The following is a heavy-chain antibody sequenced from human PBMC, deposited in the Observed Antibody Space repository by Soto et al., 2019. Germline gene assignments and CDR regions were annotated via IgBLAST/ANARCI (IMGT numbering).Heavy chain of an antibody. CDR2: ISGSGGST. D-gene: IGHD5-18*01. V-gene: IGHV3-23*01. CDR3: ARGQQLWYSFDY. Sequence: GGSLRLSCAASGFTFSSYAMSWVRQAPGQGLEWDSVISGSGGSTYYADSVKGRFTISIDNSKNPLYLQMNCLRAEDTAVYYCARGQQLWYSFDYWGQGTLVTVSS. CDR1: GFTFSSYA. J-gene: IGHJ4*02.